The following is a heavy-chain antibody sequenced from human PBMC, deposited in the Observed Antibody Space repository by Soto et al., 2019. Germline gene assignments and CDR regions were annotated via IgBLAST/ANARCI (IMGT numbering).Heavy chain of an antibody. V-gene: IGHV3-74*01. Sequence: GGSLRLSCAASGFIFSNYWMHWVRQGPGKGLVWVSRINSDGTSTSYADSVKGRFTISRDNAKKSLYLQMNSLRADDTALYYCARVRFFDSSGNFDHWGQGTQVTVSS. CDR1: GFIFSNYW. CDR3: ARVRFFDSSGNFDH. D-gene: IGHD3-22*01. J-gene: IGHJ4*02. CDR2: INSDGTST.